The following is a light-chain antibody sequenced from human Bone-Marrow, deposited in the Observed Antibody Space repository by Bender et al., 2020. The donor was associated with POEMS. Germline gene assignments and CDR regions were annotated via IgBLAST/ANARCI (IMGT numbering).Light chain of an antibody. CDR2: SNY. CDR1: DSNFGGNN. CDR3: CSYTGSYTVV. Sequence: QSVLTQPPSASGTPGQSVIISCSGTDSNFGGNNVNWYQHLPGTAPRLVVYSNYQRPSGVPARFSASKSGTSASLDISGLQPEDETDYCCCSYTGSYTVVFGGGTKLTVL. J-gene: IGLJ2*01. V-gene: IGLV1-44*01.